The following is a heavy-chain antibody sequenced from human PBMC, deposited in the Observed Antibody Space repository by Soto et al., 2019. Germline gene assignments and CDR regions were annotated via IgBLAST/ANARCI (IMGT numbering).Heavy chain of an antibody. Sequence: ASVKVSCKASGGTFSSYAISWVRQAPGQGLEWMGGIIPIFGTANYAQKFQGRVTITADESTSTAYMELSSLRSEDTAVYYCARVEVGLRYFDWLLYFDYWGQGTLVTVSS. D-gene: IGHD3-9*01. CDR1: GGTFSSYA. V-gene: IGHV1-69*13. CDR2: IIPIFGTA. CDR3: ARVEVGLRYFDWLLYFDY. J-gene: IGHJ4*02.